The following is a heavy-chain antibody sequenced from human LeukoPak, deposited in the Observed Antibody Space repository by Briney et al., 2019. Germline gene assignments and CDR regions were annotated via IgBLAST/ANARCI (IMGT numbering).Heavy chain of an antibody. V-gene: IGHV3-53*01. Sequence: PGGSLRLSCAASGFTGSNNYVSWVRQAPGMGLEWVSAIHSSGATCYADSVKGRFTISRDTSKNTLYLQISSLRVEDTAVYYCTFFGGSNHLGQGTLVTVSS. CDR1: GFTGSNNY. J-gene: IGHJ5*02. CDR2: IHSSGAT. CDR3: TFFGGSNH. D-gene: IGHD4-23*01.